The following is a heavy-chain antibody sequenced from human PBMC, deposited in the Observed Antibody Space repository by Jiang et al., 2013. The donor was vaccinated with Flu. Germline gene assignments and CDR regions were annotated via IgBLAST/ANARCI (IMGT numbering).Heavy chain of an antibody. Sequence: PGLVKPSETLSLSCTVSSGPIRSSSYYWGWIRQTPREGAWSGLGVGIMEGPPSETRTLKSRVTVSVDTSKNQFSLNLSSVTAADTAIYYCARGSALVAVTGSTFDHWGQGTLVTVSA. CDR1: SGPIRSSSYY. V-gene: IGHV4-39*07. D-gene: IGHD6-19*01. J-gene: IGHJ4*02. CDR3: ARGSALVAVTGSTFDH. CDR2: GIMEGPP.